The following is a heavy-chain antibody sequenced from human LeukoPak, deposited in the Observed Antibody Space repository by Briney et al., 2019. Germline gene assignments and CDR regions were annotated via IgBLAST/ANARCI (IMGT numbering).Heavy chain of an antibody. V-gene: IGHV1-69*06. CDR2: IIPIFGTA. Sequence: SVKVSCKASGYTFTGYYMHWVRQAPGQGLEWMGGIIPIFGTANYAQKFQGRVTITADKSTSTAYMELSSLRSEDTAVYYCARDPLNTYSFFDYWGQGTLVTVSS. D-gene: IGHD2-21*01. CDR3: ARDPLNTYSFFDY. CDR1: GYTFTGYY. J-gene: IGHJ4*02.